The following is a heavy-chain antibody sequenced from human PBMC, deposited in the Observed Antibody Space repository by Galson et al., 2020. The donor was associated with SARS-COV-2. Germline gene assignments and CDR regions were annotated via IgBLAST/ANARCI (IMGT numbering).Heavy chain of an antibody. D-gene: IGHD2-15*01. J-gene: IGHJ4*02. Sequence: GSLRLSCAASGFIFSSYSMNWVRQAPGKGLEWVSYISTSSSTIYYADSVKGRFTISRDNAKNSLYLQMNSLRDEDTAVYYCARDACSGGSCYAFDYWGQGTLVTVSS. CDR2: ISTSSSTI. V-gene: IGHV3-48*02. CDR3: ARDACSGGSCYAFDY. CDR1: GFIFSSYS.